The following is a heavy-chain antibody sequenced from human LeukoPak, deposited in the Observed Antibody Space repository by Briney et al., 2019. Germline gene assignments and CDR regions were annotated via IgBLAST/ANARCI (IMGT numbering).Heavy chain of an antibody. V-gene: IGHV3-7*04. CDR2: IRQDGSEK. CDR3: ARDMRGDGFDI. J-gene: IGHJ3*02. D-gene: IGHD2-2*01. Sequence: GGSLILSCAASGFTFSTYWMTWVRQAPGKGLEWVANIRQDGSEKYYVDSVEGRFTISRDNAKKSLFLQMNSLRAGDTAVYYCARDMRGDGFDIWGQGTMVTVSS. CDR1: GFTFSTYW.